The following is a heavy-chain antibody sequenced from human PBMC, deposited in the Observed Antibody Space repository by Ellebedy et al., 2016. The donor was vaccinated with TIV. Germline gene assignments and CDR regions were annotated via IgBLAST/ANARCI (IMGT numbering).Heavy chain of an antibody. Sequence: SETLSLTYAVSGGSISNSDWWSWVRQPPGRGLEWIGEIYDSGSSNYNPSLKSRVTISVDESKNQFSLKLSSVTAADTAVYYCARDGGDGYNLWGQGTLVTVSS. CDR3: ARDGGDGYNL. CDR2: IYDSGSS. J-gene: IGHJ4*02. V-gene: IGHV4-4*02. CDR1: GGSISNSDW. D-gene: IGHD5-24*01.